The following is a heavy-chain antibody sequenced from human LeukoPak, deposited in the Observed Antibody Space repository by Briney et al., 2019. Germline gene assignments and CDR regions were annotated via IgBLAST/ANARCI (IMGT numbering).Heavy chain of an antibody. Sequence: PSETLSLTCTVSGDSISSYFWSWIRQSPGKGLEWIGYIYYSGRTNYNPSLKSRVTISVDTSKNQFSLKLSSVTAADTAVYYCAKGPLLWDWGQGTLVTVSS. CDR1: GDSISSYF. J-gene: IGHJ4*02. V-gene: IGHV4-59*01. D-gene: IGHD2/OR15-2a*01. CDR2: IYYSGRT. CDR3: AKGPLLWD.